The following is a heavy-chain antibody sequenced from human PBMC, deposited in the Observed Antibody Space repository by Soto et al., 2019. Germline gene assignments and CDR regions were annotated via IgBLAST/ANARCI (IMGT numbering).Heavy chain of an antibody. V-gene: IGHV5-10-1*01. CDR1: GYSFTSYW. D-gene: IGHD3-22*01. Sequence: GETLKISCKGSGYSFTSYWISWVRQMPGKGLEWMGRIDPSDSYTNYSPSFQGHVTISADKSISTAYLQWSSLKASDTAMYYCARHGDDSSGYYSYDAFDIWGQGTMVTVSS. J-gene: IGHJ3*02. CDR3: ARHGDDSSGYYSYDAFDI. CDR2: IDPSDSYT.